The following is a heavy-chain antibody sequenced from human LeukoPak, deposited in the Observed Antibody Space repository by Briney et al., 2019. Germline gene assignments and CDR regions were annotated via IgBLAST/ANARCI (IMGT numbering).Heavy chain of an antibody. CDR3: ANDYGDYLFYFDY. Sequence: PGGSLRLSCAASGFTFSSYAMSWVRQAPGKGLEWVSAISGSGGSTYYADSVKGRFTISRDNSKNTLYLQMNSLRAEDTAVYYCANDYGDYLFYFDYWGQGTLVTVSS. CDR1: GFTFSSYA. V-gene: IGHV3-23*01. CDR2: ISGSGGST. D-gene: IGHD4-17*01. J-gene: IGHJ4*02.